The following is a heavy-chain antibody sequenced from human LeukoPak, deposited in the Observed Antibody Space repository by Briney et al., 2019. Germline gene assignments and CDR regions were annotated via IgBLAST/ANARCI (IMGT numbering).Heavy chain of an antibody. Sequence: TSETLSLTCTVSGYSISSGYYWGWIRQPPGKGLEWIGSIYHSGSTYYNPSLKSRVTISVDTSKNQFSLKLSSVTAADTAVYYCARGIVTGTTNWFDPWGQGTLVTVSS. CDR3: ARGIVTGTTNWFDP. J-gene: IGHJ5*02. D-gene: IGHD1-20*01. CDR1: GYSISSGYY. V-gene: IGHV4-38-2*02. CDR2: IYHSGST.